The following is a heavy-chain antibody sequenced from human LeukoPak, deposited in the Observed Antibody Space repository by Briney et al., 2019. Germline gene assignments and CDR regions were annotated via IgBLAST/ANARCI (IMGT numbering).Heavy chain of an antibody. J-gene: IGHJ4*02. CDR3: ARVLIAVAGFYFDY. CDR2: ISSSGSTI. Sequence: PGGSLRLSCAASGFTFSSYEMNWVRQAPGKGLEWVSYISSSGSTIYYADSVKGRFTISRDNAKNSLYLQMNSLRAEDTAVYYCARVLIAVAGFYFDYWGQGTLVTVSS. D-gene: IGHD6-19*01. V-gene: IGHV3-48*03. CDR1: GFTFSSYE.